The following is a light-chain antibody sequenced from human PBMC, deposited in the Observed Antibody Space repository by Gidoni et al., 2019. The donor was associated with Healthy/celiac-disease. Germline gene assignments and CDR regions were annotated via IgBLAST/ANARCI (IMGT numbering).Light chain of an antibody. V-gene: IGKV1-8*01. CDR3: QQYYSYPWT. Sequence: AIRMTQSPSSLSASTGDRVTITCRASKGISSYLAWYQQKPGQAPKLLIYAASTLQSGVPSRFSGSGSGTDFTLTIRCLQSEDFATYYCQQYYSYPWTFGQGTKVEIK. CDR1: KGISSY. J-gene: IGKJ1*01. CDR2: AAS.